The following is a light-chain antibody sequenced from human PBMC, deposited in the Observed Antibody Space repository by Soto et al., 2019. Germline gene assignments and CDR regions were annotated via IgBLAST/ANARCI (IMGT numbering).Light chain of an antibody. V-gene: IGKV1-39*01. CDR3: QQSYSCPRT. J-gene: IGKJ1*01. CDR2: AAS. CDR1: QSISTY. Sequence: DIQMTQSPSSLYASIGDRVTITCRASQSISTYLSWYQKKAGKAPKLLISAASTLRDGVPPRFSGSGSGTDFTLTISSLQPDDFAVYYCQQSYSCPRTFGQGTKVEIK.